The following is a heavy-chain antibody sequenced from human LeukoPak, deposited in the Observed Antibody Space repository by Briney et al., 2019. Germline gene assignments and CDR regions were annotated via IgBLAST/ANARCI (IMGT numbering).Heavy chain of an antibody. Sequence: GGSLRLSCAASGFTVSSNYMSWVRQAPGKGLEWVSAISGSGGSTYYADSVKGRFTISRDNSKNTLYLQMNSLRAEDTAVYYCAKDKIGSYGYFSFDYWGQGTLVTVSS. CDR3: AKDKIGSYGYFSFDY. CDR1: GFTVSSNY. CDR2: ISGSGGST. V-gene: IGHV3-23*01. J-gene: IGHJ4*02. D-gene: IGHD5-18*01.